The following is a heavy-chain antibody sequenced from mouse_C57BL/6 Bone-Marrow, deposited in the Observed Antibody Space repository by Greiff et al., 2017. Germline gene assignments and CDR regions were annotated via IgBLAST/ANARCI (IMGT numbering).Heavy chain of an antibody. CDR1: GYAFTNYL. D-gene: IGHD1-3*01. Sequence: VQLQQSGAELVRPGTSVKVSCKASGYAFTNYLIEWVKQRPGQGLEWIGVINTGSGGTNYNEKFKGKGTLTADKSSSTAYMQLSSLTSEDSAVYFCARWKWYYYSMDYWGQGTSVTVSS. CDR2: INTGSGGT. J-gene: IGHJ4*01. V-gene: IGHV1-54*01. CDR3: ARWKWYYYSMDY.